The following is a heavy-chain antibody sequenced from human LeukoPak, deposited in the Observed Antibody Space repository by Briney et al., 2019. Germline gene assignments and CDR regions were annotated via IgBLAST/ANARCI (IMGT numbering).Heavy chain of an antibody. CDR2: MNPNSGNT. J-gene: IGHJ6*03. CDR1: GYTFTSYD. V-gene: IGHV1-8*01. Sequence: GASVKVSCKASGYTFTSYDINWVRQATGQGLEWMGWMNPNSGNTGYAQKFQGGVTMTRNTSISTAYMELSSLRSEDTAVYYCARVGIQLWAPSYYYYYMDVWGKGTTVTVSS. D-gene: IGHD5-18*01. CDR3: ARVGIQLWAPSYYYYYMDV.